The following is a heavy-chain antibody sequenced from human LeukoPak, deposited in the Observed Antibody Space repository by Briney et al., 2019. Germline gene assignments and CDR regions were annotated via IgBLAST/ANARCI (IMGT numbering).Heavy chain of an antibody. D-gene: IGHD2-2*01. CDR2: IYYSGST. J-gene: IGHJ4*02. V-gene: IGHV4-59*01. CDR1: GGSISSYY. CDR3: ARGDGYCSSTSCSLFDY. Sequence: SETLSLTCTVSGGSISSYYWSWIRQPPGKGLEWIGYIYYSGSTNYNPSLKSRVTISVDTPKNQFSLKLSSVTAADTAVYYCARGDGYCSSTSCSLFDYWGQGTLVTVSS.